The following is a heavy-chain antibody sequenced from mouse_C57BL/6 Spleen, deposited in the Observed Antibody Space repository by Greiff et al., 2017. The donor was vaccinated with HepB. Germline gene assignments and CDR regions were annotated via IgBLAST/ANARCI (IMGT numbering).Heavy chain of an antibody. CDR1: GFTFSNYW. CDR2: IRLKSDNYAT. D-gene: IGHD2-1*01. CDR3: TGGVYYDYFDY. Sequence: EVKVEESGGGLVQPGGSMKLSCVASGFTFSNYWMNWVRQSPEKGLEWVAQIRLKSDNYATDYAESVKGRFTISRDDSKRSVYLQMNNLRAEDTGNYYCTGGVYYDYFDYWGQGTTLTVSS. J-gene: IGHJ2*01. V-gene: IGHV6-3*01.